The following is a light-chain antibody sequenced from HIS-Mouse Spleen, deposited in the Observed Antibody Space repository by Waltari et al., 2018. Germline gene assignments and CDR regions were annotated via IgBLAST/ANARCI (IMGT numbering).Light chain of an antibody. CDR1: SSNIGSNY. CDR3: AAWDDSLSGPWV. V-gene: IGLV1-47*01. CDR2: RNK. J-gene: IGLJ3*02. Sequence: QSVLTQPPSASGTPGQRVTIACSGSSSNIGSNYVYWYQQLPGTAPKLPIYRNKQRPSGVPDRFSGSKSGTSASLAISGLRSEDEADYYCAAWDDSLSGPWVFGGGTKLTVL.